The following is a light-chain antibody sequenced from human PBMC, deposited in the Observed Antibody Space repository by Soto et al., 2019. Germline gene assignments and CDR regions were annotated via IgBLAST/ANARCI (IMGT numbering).Light chain of an antibody. Sequence: DIQMTQSPSSVSASVGDRVTITCRASQGISRWLAWYQQKPGKAPQLLIYTATSLQSGVPSRFSGRGSGTDFTLTISCLQPEDFATYYCQQANSFPWTFGQGTKVEIK. CDR2: TAT. V-gene: IGKV1-12*01. J-gene: IGKJ1*01. CDR1: QGISRW. CDR3: QQANSFPWT.